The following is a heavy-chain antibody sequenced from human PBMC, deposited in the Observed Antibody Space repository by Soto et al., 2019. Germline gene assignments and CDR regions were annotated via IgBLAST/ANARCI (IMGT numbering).Heavy chain of an antibody. J-gene: IGHJ4*01. Sequence: ASVKVSCKTPGYTFTSYGLSWVRQAPGQGLEWMGWISPYNGKTEASPKFQGRVTMTADIFMSTAYMELSSLTSEDSAIYYCARDPGLGGSYPPLDYWGQGSLVTVSS. D-gene: IGHD3-10*01. CDR2: ISPYNGKT. CDR3: ARDPGLGGSYPPLDY. V-gene: IGHV1-18*04. CDR1: GYTFTSYG.